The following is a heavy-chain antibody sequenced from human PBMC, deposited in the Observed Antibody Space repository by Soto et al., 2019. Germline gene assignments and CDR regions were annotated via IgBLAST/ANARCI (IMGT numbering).Heavy chain of an antibody. D-gene: IGHD7-27*01. CDR2: ISGSGGST. J-gene: IGHJ3*02. CDR3: AKDRELGMTYDAFDI. CDR1: GFTFSSYA. Sequence: GGSLRLSCAASGFTFSSYAVSWVRQAPGKGLEWVSAISGSGGSTYYADSVKGRFTISRDNSKNTLYLQMNSLRAEDTAVYYCAKDRELGMTYDAFDIWGQGTMVTVSS. V-gene: IGHV3-23*01.